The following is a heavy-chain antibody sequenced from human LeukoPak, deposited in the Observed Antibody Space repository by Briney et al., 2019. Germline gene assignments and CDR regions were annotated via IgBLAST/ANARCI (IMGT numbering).Heavy chain of an antibody. D-gene: IGHD5-12*01. CDR2: IYYSGIT. J-gene: IGHJ4*02. V-gene: IGHV4-39*01. Sequence: PWETLSLTCTASGFSISSSSYYWGRLRQRPGQELEWIGSIYYSGITYYNPSLKSLITISVDTYNNQFSLKLSSVTAADRAVCYCARANVDIGATGGLGCDHWAQGPLVSV. CDR3: ARANVDIGATGGLGCDH. CDR1: GFSISSSSYY.